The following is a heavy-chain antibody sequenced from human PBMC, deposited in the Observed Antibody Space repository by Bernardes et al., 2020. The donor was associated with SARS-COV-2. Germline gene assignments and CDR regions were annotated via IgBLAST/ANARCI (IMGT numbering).Heavy chain of an antibody. Sequence: AALKVSCKASGYTFTGYYMHWVRQAPGQGLEWMGRINPNSGGTNYAQKFQGRVTMTRDTSISTAYMELSRLRSDDTAVYYCASYYDFWSGENDAFDIWGQGTMVTVSS. V-gene: IGHV1-2*06. CDR1: GYTFTGYY. CDR2: INPNSGGT. CDR3: ASYYDFWSGENDAFDI. J-gene: IGHJ3*02. D-gene: IGHD3-3*01.